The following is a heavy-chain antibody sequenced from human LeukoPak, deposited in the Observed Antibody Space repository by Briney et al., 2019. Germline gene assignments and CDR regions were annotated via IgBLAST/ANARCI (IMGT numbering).Heavy chain of an antibody. V-gene: IGHV5-51*01. D-gene: IGHD6-13*01. J-gene: IGHJ3*02. CDR2: IYPGDSDT. CDR1: GYSFTSYW. CDR3: ARHRGYSSSWYHGEAFDI. Sequence: PGESLKISCKGSGYSFTSYWIGWVRQMPGKGLEWMGIIYPGDSDTRYSPSFQGQVTISADKSISTAYLQWSSLKASDTAMYYCARHRGYSSSWYHGEAFDIWGQGTMVTVSS.